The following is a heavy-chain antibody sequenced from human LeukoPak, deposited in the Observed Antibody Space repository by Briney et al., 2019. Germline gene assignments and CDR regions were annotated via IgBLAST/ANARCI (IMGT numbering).Heavy chain of an antibody. J-gene: IGHJ3*02. CDR3: ARAREWVYDAFDI. CDR1: GFTFSSYG. V-gene: IGHV3-33*08. CDR2: IWYDGSNK. Sequence: AGGSLRLSCAASGFTFSSYGMHWVRQAPGEGLEWVAVIWYDGSNKYYADSVKGRFTISRDNSKNTLYLQMNSLRAEDTAVYYCARAREWVYDAFDIWGQGTMVTVSS. D-gene: IGHD3-3*01.